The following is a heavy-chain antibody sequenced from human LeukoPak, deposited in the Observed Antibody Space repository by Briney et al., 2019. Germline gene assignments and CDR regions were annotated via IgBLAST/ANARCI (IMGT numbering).Heavy chain of an antibody. Sequence: ASVKVSCKASGYTFTGYYMHWVRQAPGQGPEWMGVISPSGGSTIYAQKLQGRVTLTRDTSTSTVHMELSSLRSEDTAVYYCARGSLWDDYNSPDAFDIWGQGTMVTVSS. V-gene: IGHV1-46*01. D-gene: IGHD5-24*01. CDR3: ARGSLWDDYNSPDAFDI. J-gene: IGHJ3*02. CDR1: GYTFTGYY. CDR2: ISPSGGST.